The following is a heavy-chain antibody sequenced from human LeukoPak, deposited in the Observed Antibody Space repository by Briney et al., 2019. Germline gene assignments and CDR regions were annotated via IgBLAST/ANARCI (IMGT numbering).Heavy chain of an antibody. D-gene: IGHD6-13*01. CDR3: ARASSSWRRTWNYFDY. CDR2: VYYSGST. Sequence: SETLSLTCTVSGGSISSSNYYWDWIRQPPGKGLEWIGSVYYSGSTYYNPSLKSRVTISVDTSKNQFSLKLSSVTAADTAVYYCARASSSWRRTWNYFDYWGQGTLVTVSS. J-gene: IGHJ4*02. V-gene: IGHV4-39*07. CDR1: GGSISSSNYY.